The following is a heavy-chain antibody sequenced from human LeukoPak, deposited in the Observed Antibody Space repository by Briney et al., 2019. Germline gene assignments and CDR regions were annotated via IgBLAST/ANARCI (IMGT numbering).Heavy chain of an antibody. J-gene: IGHJ4*02. CDR3: ASKPVYDSSGYFIY. V-gene: IGHV4-4*02. CDR2: IYHSGST. CDR1: GGSISSSNW. Sequence: PSGTLSLTCAVSGGSISSSNWWSWVRQPPGKGLEWIGEIYHSGSTNYNPSLKSRVTISVDKSKNQFSLKLSSVTAADTAVYYCASKPVYDSSGYFIYWGQGTLATVSS. D-gene: IGHD3-22*01.